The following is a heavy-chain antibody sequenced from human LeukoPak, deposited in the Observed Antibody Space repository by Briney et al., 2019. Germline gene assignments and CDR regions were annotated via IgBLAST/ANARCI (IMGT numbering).Heavy chain of an antibody. CDR2: IHYSGST. Sequence: PSETLSLTCIVSGGSINSYYWSWIRQPPAKGLEWIGYIHYSGSTNYNPSLKSRVTISVDTSKNQFSLKLSSVTAADTAVYYCTRDGLGYGLPFDYWGQGTLVTVSS. CDR1: GGSINSYY. V-gene: IGHV4-59*01. CDR3: TRDGLGYGLPFDY. J-gene: IGHJ4*02. D-gene: IGHD5-24*01.